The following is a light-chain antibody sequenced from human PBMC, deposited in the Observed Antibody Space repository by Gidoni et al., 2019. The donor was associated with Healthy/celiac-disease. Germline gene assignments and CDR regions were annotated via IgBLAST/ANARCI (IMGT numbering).Light chain of an antibody. V-gene: IGKV1-39*01. CDR1: QSISSY. J-gene: IGKJ3*01. CDR3: QQSYSTPCT. Sequence: IQMTQSPSSLSASVGDRVTITRLTGQSISSYLNWYQQKPGKAPKLLIYAASSLQSGVPSRFSGSGSGTDFTLTISSLQPEDFATYYCQQSYSTPCTFGPGTKVEIK. CDR2: AAS.